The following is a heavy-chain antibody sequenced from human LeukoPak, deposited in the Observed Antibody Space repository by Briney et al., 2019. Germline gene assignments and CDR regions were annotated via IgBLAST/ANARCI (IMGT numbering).Heavy chain of an antibody. D-gene: IGHD6-19*01. V-gene: IGHV4-34*01. CDR3: ARGKRPVGSRVNWFDP. Sequence: SETLSLTCAVYGGSFRGYYWSWIRKPPGKGLEWSGEINHSGSTNYNPSLKSRVTISVDTSKNQFSLKLSSVTAADTAVYYCARGKRPVGSRVNWFDPWGQGTLVTVSS. CDR2: INHSGST. CDR1: GGSFRGYY. J-gene: IGHJ5*02.